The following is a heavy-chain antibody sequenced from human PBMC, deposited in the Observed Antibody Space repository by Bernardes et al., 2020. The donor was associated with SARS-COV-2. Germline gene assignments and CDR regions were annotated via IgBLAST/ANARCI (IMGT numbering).Heavy chain of an antibody. V-gene: IGHV4-4*07. J-gene: IGHJ4*02. CDR2: IYSSGST. CDR1: GGSISGYY. D-gene: IGHD3-10*01. Sequence: SETLSLTCSVSGGSISGYYWSWIRLSAGKGLEWIGHIYSSGSTNYSPSLKSRLSMSADTSKNQVSLKLSSVTAADTALYFCAREVPGAASRDYLDNWGQGILVTVSS. CDR3: AREVPGAASRDYLDN.